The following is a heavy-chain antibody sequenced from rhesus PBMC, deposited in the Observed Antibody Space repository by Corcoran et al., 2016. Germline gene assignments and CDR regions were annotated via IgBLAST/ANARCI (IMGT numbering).Heavy chain of an antibody. J-gene: IGHJ4*01. CDR2: IYGSRTST. V-gene: IGHV4S10*01. CDR1: GCSSRDSYR. CDR3: ARDRSGGWSS. Sequence: QVQLQESGPGVVKPSATLSLTCAVSGCSSRDSYRWSCIRPPPGQGLEWIGYIYGSRTSTNYNPSLKSRVTSSKDTSKNQFSLKLSSVTAADTAVYYCARDRSGGWSSWGQGVLVTVSS. D-gene: IGHD6-37*01.